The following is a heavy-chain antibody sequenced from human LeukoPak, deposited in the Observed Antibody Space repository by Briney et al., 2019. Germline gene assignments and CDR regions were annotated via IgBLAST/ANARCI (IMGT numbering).Heavy chain of an antibody. CDR2: IYYSGST. CDR3: ASLSSGSYLAWFDP. J-gene: IGHJ5*02. CDR1: GGSISSSSYY. D-gene: IGHD1-26*01. V-gene: IGHV4-39*07. Sequence: SETLSLTCTVSGGSISSSSYYWAWIRQPPGKGLEWIGTIYYSGSTYYNPSLKSRVTISVDTSKNQFSLKLSSVTAADTAVYYCASLSSGSYLAWFDPWGQGTLVTVSS.